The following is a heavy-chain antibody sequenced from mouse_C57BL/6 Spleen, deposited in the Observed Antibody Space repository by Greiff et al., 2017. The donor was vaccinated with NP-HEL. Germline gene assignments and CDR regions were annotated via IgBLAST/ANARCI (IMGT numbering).Heavy chain of an antibody. J-gene: IGHJ1*03. CDR3: ARKLGGYFDV. Sequence: EVKLVESGGGLVKPGGSLTLSCAASGFTFSDYGMHWVRQAPVNGLEWVAYISSASSTISYADTVKGRFILSRDNAKNTLFLQMTSLRSEDTAMYYCARKLGGYFDVWGTGTTVTVSS. CDR2: ISSASSTI. CDR1: GFTFSDYG. D-gene: IGHD4-1*01. V-gene: IGHV5-17*01.